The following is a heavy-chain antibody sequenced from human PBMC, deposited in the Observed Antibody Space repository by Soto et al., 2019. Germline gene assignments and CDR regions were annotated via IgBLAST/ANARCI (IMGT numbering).Heavy chain of an antibody. CDR2: IYYSGST. J-gene: IGHJ6*03. CDR3: ARARVDILREVVKYNMDV. V-gene: IGHV4-59*01. CDR1: GGSISSYY. D-gene: IGHD3-10*01. Sequence: PSETLSLTCTVSGGSISSYYWSWIRQPPGKGLEWIGYIYYSGSTNYNPSLQSRATISMDTSKNQLSLNLRSVTAADTAVYYCARARVDILREVVKYNMDVWGPGATVTVSS.